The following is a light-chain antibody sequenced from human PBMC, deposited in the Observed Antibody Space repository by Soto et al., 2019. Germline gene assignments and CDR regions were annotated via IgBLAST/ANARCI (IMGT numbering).Light chain of an antibody. J-gene: IGKJ1*01. Sequence: EIVLTQSPGTLSFSPGERATLSCRASQSVSSTSLAWYQQKPGQAPRLLIYGASNRATGIPDRFSGSGSGTDFTLTISRLEPEDFAVYYCQQYDGSPLWTFGLGTKVDIK. CDR3: QQYDGSPLWT. V-gene: IGKV3-20*01. CDR2: GAS. CDR1: QSVSSTS.